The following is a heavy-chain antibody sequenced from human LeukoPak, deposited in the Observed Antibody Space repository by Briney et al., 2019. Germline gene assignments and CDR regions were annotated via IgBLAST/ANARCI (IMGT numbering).Heavy chain of an antibody. V-gene: IGHV3-23*01. CDR1: GFTFSSYA. D-gene: IGHD1-1*01. J-gene: IGHJ3*01. CDR2: ISTSGDNT. Sequence: GGSLRLSCTASGFTFSSYAMTWVRQAPGEGLEWVSSISTSGDNTYYADSVRGRFTISRENSKNTVYLQLNSLTADDTAFYYCAKDTGQLGIREVFDAWGQCTTVTVS. CDR3: AKDTGQLGIREVFDA.